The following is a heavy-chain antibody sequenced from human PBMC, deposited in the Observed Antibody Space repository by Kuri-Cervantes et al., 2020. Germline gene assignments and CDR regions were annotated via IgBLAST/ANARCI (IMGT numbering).Heavy chain of an antibody. CDR2: INSDGSIT. J-gene: IGHJ5*02. CDR3: ARSDWFDP. V-gene: IGHV3-74*01. Sequence: GESLKISCAASIFTFDAYDMTWVRQAPGKGLQWVSRINSDGSITSYADSVKGRFTISRDNAKNTVYLQMNSLRTEDSAVYYCARSDWFDPWGQGTLVTVSS. CDR1: IFTFDAYD.